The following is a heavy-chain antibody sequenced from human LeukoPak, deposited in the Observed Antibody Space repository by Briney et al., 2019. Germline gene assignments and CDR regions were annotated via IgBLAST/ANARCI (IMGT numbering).Heavy chain of an antibody. V-gene: IGHV4-59*01. CDR2: IYYSGST. CDR3: ARDDYGDYVYGMDV. CDR1: GGSISSYY. D-gene: IGHD4-17*01. J-gene: IGHJ6*02. Sequence: KPSETLSLTCTVSGGSISSYYWSWIRQPPGKGLEWIGYIYYSGSTNYNPSLKSRVTISVDTSKNQFSLKLSSVTAADTAVYYCARDDYGDYVYGMDVWGQGTTVTVSS.